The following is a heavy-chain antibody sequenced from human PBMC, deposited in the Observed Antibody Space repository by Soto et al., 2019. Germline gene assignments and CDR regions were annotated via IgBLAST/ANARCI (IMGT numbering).Heavy chain of an antibody. J-gene: IGHJ4*02. CDR1: GGSFSGYS. Sequence: QVQLQQWGAGLLKPSETLSLTCAVYGGSFSGYSWTWIRQSPGKGLEWIGQINDGGSANYNPSLKSRVTISVDTSINGFLLELSSVTAADTAVYYCARGLFSETHYSGGWYFFDYWGQGTLVTVSS. CDR2: INDGGSA. V-gene: IGHV4-34*01. CDR3: ARGLFSETHYSGGWYFFDY. D-gene: IGHD1-26*01.